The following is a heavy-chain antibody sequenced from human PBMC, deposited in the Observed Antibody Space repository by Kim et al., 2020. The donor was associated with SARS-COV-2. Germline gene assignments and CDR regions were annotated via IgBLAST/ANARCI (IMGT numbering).Heavy chain of an antibody. V-gene: IGHV1-46*01. D-gene: IGHD3-3*01. CDR2: T. Sequence: THNARNFQDRVTLTRDTSTTTVSMELSSLRREDTAVYYCARDLDKTLYFDLWGQGTLVTVSP. CDR3: ARDLDKTLYFDL. J-gene: IGHJ4*02.